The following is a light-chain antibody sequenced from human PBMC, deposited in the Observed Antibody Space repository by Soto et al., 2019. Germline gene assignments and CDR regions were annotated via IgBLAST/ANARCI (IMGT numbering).Light chain of an antibody. J-gene: IGLJ2*01. CDR3: GAWDDSLSAV. CDR2: DNS. Sequence: QAVVTQPPSVSAAPGQKVTISCSGSKSNIGNNYVSWYQQLPGTAPKLLIYDNSKRPTGIPDRFSGSKSGTSATLGITGLQTGDEADYYCGAWDDSLSAVFGGGTQLTVL. CDR1: KSNIGNNY. V-gene: IGLV1-51*01.